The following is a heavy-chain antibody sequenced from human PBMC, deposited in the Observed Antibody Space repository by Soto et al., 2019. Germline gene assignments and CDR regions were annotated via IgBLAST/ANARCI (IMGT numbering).Heavy chain of an antibody. J-gene: IGHJ5*02. Sequence: PSETLSLTCTVSGGSITSYYWSWILQPPGKGLEWIGYIYYSGITNYNPSLKSRVTISVDTSKNQFSLKLSSVTAADTAVYYCARDLGYCSGTNCYPYFGPWGQGTLVTVSS. CDR3: ARDLGYCSGTNCYPYFGP. CDR2: IYYSGIT. D-gene: IGHD2-2*01. V-gene: IGHV4-59*01. CDR1: GGSITSYY.